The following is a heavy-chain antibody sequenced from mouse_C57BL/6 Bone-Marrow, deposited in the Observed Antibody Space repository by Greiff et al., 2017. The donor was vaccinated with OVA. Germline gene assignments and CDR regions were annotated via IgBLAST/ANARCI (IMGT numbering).Heavy chain of an antibody. CDR1: GYSITSGYY. J-gene: IGHJ2*01. V-gene: IGHV3-6*01. Sequence: EVKLQESGPGLVKPSQSLSLTCSVTGYSITSGYYWNWIRQFPGNKLEWMGYISYDGSNNYNPSLKNRISITRDTSKNQFFLKLNSVTTEDTATDYCARGYYGSSSFDYWGQGTTLTVSS. CDR3: ARGYYGSSSFDY. D-gene: IGHD1-1*01. CDR2: ISYDGSN.